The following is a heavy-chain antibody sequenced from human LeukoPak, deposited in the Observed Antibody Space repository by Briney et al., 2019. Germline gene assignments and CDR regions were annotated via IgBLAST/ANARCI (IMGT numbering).Heavy chain of an antibody. CDR3: ATDAGDGSGSIYPYHYYYYYGMDV. Sequence: PGGSLRLSCAASGFIFTDYWMYWVRQAPGKGLAWVANIKEDGSEKNYVDSVKGRFTISRDNSKNTLYLQMNSLRAEDTAVYYCATDAGDGSGSIYPYHYYYYYGMDVWGHGTTVTASS. CDR2: IKEDGSEK. J-gene: IGHJ6*02. V-gene: IGHV3-7*03. D-gene: IGHD3-10*01. CDR1: GFIFTDYW.